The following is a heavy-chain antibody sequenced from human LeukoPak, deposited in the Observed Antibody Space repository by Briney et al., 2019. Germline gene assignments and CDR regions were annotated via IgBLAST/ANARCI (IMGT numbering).Heavy chain of an antibody. CDR3: ARHHFSGIAVAGTRYRGSYWFDP. V-gene: IGHV4-39*01. J-gene: IGHJ5*02. Sequence: SETLSLTCTVSGASISSGSYYWGWIRQPPGKGLEWIGSISYSGSTYNNPSLKSRVTISVDTSKNQFSLKLSSVTAADTAVYYCARHHFSGIAVAGTRYRGSYWFDPWGQGTLVTVSS. CDR2: ISYSGST. CDR1: GASISSGSYY. D-gene: IGHD6-19*01.